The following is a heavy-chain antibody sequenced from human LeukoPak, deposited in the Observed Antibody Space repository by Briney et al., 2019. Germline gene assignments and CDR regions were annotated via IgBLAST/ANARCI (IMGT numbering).Heavy chain of an antibody. D-gene: IGHD3-10*01. CDR3: ARPMVRGAPGAFDI. J-gene: IGHJ3*02. Sequence: GESLKISCKGSGYTFTTYWIGWVRQMPGKGLEWMGIIYPGDSDTRYSPSFQGQVTISADKSISTAYLQWSSPEASDTAMYYCARPMVRGAPGAFDIWGQGTMVTVSS. CDR1: GYTFTTYW. CDR2: IYPGDSDT. V-gene: IGHV5-51*01.